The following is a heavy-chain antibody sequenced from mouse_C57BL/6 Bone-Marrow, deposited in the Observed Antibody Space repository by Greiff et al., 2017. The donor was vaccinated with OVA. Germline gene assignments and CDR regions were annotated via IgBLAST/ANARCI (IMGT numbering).Heavy chain of an antibody. CDR3: ARVSNWDSYAMDY. V-gene: IGHV1-55*01. J-gene: IGHJ4*01. CDR1: GYTFTSYW. CDR2: IYPGSGST. Sequence: VHLQQSGAELVKPGASVKMSCKASGYTFTSYWITWVKQRPGQGLEWIGDIYPGSGSTNYNEKFKSKATLTVDTSSSTAYMQLSSLTSEDSAVYYCARVSNWDSYAMDYWGQGTSVTVSS. D-gene: IGHD4-1*01.